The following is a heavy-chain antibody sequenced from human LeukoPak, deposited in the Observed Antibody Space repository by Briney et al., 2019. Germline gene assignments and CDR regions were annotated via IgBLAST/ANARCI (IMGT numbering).Heavy chain of an antibody. CDR3: ARPYGDYNYYDY. CDR1: GYTFTHYY. J-gene: IGHJ4*02. Sequence: AASVKVSCKTFGYTFTHYYIHWVRQAPGRGLEWMGRINPGDGSTIYAQKFQGRVTMARDTSTTTVYMELSSLGSDDPAMYYCARPYGDYNYYDYWGQGTLVTVSS. CDR2: INPGDGST. V-gene: IGHV1-46*01. D-gene: IGHD4-17*01.